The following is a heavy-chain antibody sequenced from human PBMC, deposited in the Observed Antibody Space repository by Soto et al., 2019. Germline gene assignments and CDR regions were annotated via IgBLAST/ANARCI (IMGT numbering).Heavy chain of an antibody. CDR2: TYSKSVWYN. V-gene: IGHV6-1*01. CDR3: ARHFRGSAAYSGMDV. J-gene: IGHJ6*02. CDR1: GDSVSSNSAA. D-gene: IGHD4-4*01. Sequence: SQTLSLTCAISGDSVSSNSAAWSWFRQSPSRGLEWLGMTYSKSVWYNVYAFFVKSRITFNADTSKNQFSLHLKSVTPEDTATYYCARHFRGSAAYSGMDVWGQGTTVTVSS.